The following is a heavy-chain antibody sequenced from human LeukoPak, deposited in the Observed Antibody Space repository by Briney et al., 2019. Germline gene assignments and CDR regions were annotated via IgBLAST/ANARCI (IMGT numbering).Heavy chain of an antibody. J-gene: IGHJ5*02. V-gene: IGHV3-64*01. Sequence: GGSLRLSCAASGFTFSSYAMHWVRQAPGKGLEYVSAISSNGGSTYYANSVKGRFTISRDNSKNTLYLQMGSLRAEDMAVYYCAKDQRGRFDPWGQGTLVTVSS. CDR2: ISSNGGST. CDR1: GFTFSSYA. CDR3: AKDQRGRFDP.